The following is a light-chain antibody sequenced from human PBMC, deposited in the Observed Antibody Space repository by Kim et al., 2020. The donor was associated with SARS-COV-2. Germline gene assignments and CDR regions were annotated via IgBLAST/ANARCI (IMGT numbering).Light chain of an antibody. Sequence: GQSITISCTGTSSDVGGYNYVSWYQQHPGRAPNLMIYDVSDRPSGVSDRFSGSKSGSTASLTISGLQAEDEADYYCSSYTSTMTVVFGGGTKLTVL. CDR2: DVS. CDR1: SSDVGGYNY. V-gene: IGLV2-14*03. CDR3: SSYTSTMTVV. J-gene: IGLJ2*01.